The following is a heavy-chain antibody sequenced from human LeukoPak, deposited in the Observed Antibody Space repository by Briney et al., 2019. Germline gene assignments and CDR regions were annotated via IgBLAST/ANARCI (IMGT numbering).Heavy chain of an antibody. V-gene: IGHV3-21*01. J-gene: IGHJ4*02. CDR2: ISSSSSYI. Sequence: WGSLRPSCAASGFTFSSYSMNWVRQAPGKGLEWVSSISSSSSYIYYADSVKGRFTISRDNAKNSLYLQMNSLRAEDTAVYYCARVYSCEASYYYDSSGFDYWGQGTLVTVSS. D-gene: IGHD3-22*01. CDR1: GFTFSSYS. CDR3: ARVYSCEASYYYDSSGFDY.